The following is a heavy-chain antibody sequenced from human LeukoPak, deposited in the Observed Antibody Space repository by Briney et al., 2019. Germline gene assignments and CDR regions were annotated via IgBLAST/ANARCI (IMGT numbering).Heavy chain of an antibody. CDR3: VGDQYYYGMDV. CDR2: IYHSGST. J-gene: IGHJ6*02. Sequence: SETLSLTCTVSGGSISSSSYYWGWIRQPPGKGLEWIGYIYHSGSTYYNPSLKSRVTISVDRSKNQFSLKLSSVTAADTAVYYCVGDQYYYGMDVWGQGTTVTVSS. V-gene: IGHV4-30-2*01. CDR1: GGSISSSSYY.